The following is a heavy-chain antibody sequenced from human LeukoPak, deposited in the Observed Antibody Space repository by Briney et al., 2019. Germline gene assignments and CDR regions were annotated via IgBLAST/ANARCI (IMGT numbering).Heavy chain of an antibody. V-gene: IGHV4-31*03. CDR2: IYYSGST. CDR3: ARSVTMVRGVIHAYYFDY. Sequence: PSETLSLTCTVSGGSISSGDYYWSWIRQHPGKGLEWIGYIYYSGSTYYNPSLKSRVTISVDTSKNQFSLKLSSVTAADTAVYYCARSVTMVRGVIHAYYFDYWGQGTLVTVSS. CDR1: GGSISSGDYY. D-gene: IGHD3-10*01. J-gene: IGHJ4*02.